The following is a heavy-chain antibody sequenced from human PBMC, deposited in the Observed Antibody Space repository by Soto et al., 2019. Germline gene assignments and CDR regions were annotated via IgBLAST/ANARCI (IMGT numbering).Heavy chain of an antibody. D-gene: IGHD2-2*01. J-gene: IGHJ6*02. CDR1: EGSIINYY. Sequence: TSQTISLTWTVAEGSIINYYWRWIRQPPEKRLDWIGYIYYSGSTNYNPSLKSRVTISVDTSKNQFSLKVSSVTAADTAVYYCARLGGYCSGTSCYGYYGMDVWGQGTTVTVSS. V-gene: IGHV4-59*08. CDR3: ARLGGYCSGTSCYGYYGMDV. CDR2: IYYSGST.